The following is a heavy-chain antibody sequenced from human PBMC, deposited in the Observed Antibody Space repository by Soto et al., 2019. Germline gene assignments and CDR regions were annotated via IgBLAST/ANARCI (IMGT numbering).Heavy chain of an antibody. CDR2: ISSSDSII. CDR1: GFTFSDSY. D-gene: IGHD3-22*01. J-gene: IGHJ4*02. Sequence: LRLSCAASGFTFSDSYMSWIRQAPGKGLEWVSYISSSDSIIYYSDSVKGRFIISRDNAKNSLYLQMNSLRAEDTAVYYCARDLGYYDSSGYFDYWGQGTLVTVSS. V-gene: IGHV3-11*01. CDR3: ARDLGYYDSSGYFDY.